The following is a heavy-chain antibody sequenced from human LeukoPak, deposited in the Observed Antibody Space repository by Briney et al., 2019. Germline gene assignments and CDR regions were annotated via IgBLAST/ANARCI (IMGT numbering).Heavy chain of an antibody. CDR1: GYTFTSYG. V-gene: IGHV1-18*01. J-gene: IGHJ6*02. CDR3: ARDPGPAITMVRGVIIPPYYYYYGMDV. D-gene: IGHD3-10*01. Sequence: ASVKVSCKASGYTFTSYGISWVRQAPGQGLEWMGWISAYNGNTNYAQKLQGRVTMTTDTSTSTAYMELRSLRSDDTAVYYCARDPGPAITMVRGVIIPPYYYYYGMDVWGQGTTVTVSS. CDR2: ISAYNGNT.